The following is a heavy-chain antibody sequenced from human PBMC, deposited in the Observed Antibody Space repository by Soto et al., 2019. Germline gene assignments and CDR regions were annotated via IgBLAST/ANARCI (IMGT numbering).Heavy chain of an antibody. V-gene: IGHV3-15*01. CDR1: GFTFSNAW. Sequence: GGSLSLSCAASGFTFSNAWMSWVRQAPGKGLEWVGRIKSKTDGGTTDYAAPVKGRFTISRDDSKNTLYLQMNSLKTEDTAVYYCTTDVPLVDDAFDIWGQGTMVTVSS. J-gene: IGHJ3*02. CDR2: IKSKTDGGTT. D-gene: IGHD2-15*01. CDR3: TTDVPLVDDAFDI.